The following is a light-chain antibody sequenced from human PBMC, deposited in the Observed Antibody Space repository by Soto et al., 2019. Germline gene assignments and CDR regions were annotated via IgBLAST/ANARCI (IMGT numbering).Light chain of an antibody. CDR2: DAS. J-gene: IGKJ5*01. Sequence: DIQMTQSPSSLFASVGDRVTITCQATQDINIYLNWYQQKPGKAPNLLIYDASNLEIGVPSRFSGSGSGTHFTFTISSLQTEDIGTYYCQQYDILPITFGRGKRLEIK. CDR1: QDINIY. CDR3: QQYDILPIT. V-gene: IGKV1-33*01.